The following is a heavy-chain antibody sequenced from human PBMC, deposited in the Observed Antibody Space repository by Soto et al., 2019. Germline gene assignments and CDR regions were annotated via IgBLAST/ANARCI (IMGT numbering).Heavy chain of an antibody. CDR3: ARGRYYYDSSGFRYDAFDI. CDR2: IWYDGSNK. CDR1: GFTFSSYG. Sequence: GGSLRLSCAASGFTFSSYGMHWVRQAPGKGLEWVAVIWYDGSNKYYADSVKGRFTISRDNSKNTLYLQMNSLRAEDTAVYYCARGRYYYDSSGFRYDAFDIWGQGTMVTVSS. V-gene: IGHV3-33*01. J-gene: IGHJ3*02. D-gene: IGHD3-22*01.